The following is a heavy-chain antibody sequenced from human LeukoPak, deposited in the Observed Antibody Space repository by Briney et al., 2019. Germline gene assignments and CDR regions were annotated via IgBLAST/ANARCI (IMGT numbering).Heavy chain of an antibody. CDR1: GASISSGGYY. Sequence: PSETLSLTCTVSGASISSGGYYWSWIRQHPGRGLEWIGYMYYSGSTYYNPSLKSRVTISVDTSKNQFSLKLSSVTAADTAVYYCARRITAPDTRWFDPWGQGTLVTVSS. CDR2: MYYSGST. J-gene: IGHJ5*02. V-gene: IGHV4-31*03. D-gene: IGHD6-13*01. CDR3: ARRITAPDTRWFDP.